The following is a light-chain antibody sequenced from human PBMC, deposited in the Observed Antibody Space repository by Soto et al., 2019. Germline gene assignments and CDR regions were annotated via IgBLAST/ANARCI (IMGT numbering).Light chain of an antibody. CDR3: QQYGSSPT. CDR2: GAS. CDR1: QSVSSSY. Sequence: EIVLTQSPGTLSLSPGERATLSCRASQSVSSSYLAWYQQKPGQAPRLLIYGASSRATGIPDRFSGSGSGTDFTLTISRLEPECFAVYYCQQYGSSPTFGQGTKVEIK. J-gene: IGKJ1*01. V-gene: IGKV3-20*01.